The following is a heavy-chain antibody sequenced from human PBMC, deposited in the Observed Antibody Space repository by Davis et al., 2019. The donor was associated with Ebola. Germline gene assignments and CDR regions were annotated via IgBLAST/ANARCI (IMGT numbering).Heavy chain of an antibody. V-gene: IGHV4-30-2*01. J-gene: IGHJ5*02. CDR1: GGSISSGGYS. D-gene: IGHD2-15*01. Sequence: SETLSLTCAVSGGSISSGGYSWSWIRQPPGKGLEWIGYIYHSGSTNYNPSLKSRVTISVDTSKNQFSLKLSSVTAADTAVYYCARGGLGYCSGGSCRNWFDPWGQGTLVTVSS. CDR3: ARGGLGYCSGGSCRNWFDP. CDR2: IYHSGST.